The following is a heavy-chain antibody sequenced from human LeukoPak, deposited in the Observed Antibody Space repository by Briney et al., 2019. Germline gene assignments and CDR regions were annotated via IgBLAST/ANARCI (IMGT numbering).Heavy chain of an antibody. CDR1: GGSFSGYY. D-gene: IGHD6-6*01. V-gene: IGHV4-34*01. CDR3: ARDFSSSSLD. J-gene: IGHJ4*02. Sequence: PSETLSLTCAVYGGSFSGYYWTWIRQPPGKGLEWIGEINHRGSPKYNPPLESRVTISVDTSNNQFSLKLSSVTAADTAVYFCARDFSSSSLDWGQGTLVTVSS. CDR2: INHRGSP.